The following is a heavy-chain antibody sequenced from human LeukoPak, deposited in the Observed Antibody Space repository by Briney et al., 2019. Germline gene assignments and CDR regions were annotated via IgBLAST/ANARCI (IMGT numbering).Heavy chain of an antibody. J-gene: IGHJ4*02. D-gene: IGHD3-22*01. CDR1: GASISSDY. Sequence: SETLSLTCTVSGASISSDYWNWIRQPPGKGLEWIGHVYHSGSTNYNPSLKSRVTISVDTSKNQFSLKLSSVTAADTAVYYCARVTYYYDSSGYPRDYFDYWGQGTLVTVSS. V-gene: IGHV4-59*01. CDR3: ARVTYYYDSSGYPRDYFDY. CDR2: VYHSGST.